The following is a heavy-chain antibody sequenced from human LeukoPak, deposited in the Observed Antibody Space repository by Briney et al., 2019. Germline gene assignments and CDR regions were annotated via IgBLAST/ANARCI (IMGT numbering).Heavy chain of an antibody. D-gene: IGHD2-21*02. CDR2: INHSGST. J-gene: IGHJ4*02. CDR3: ARGADGGDCYRDCY. V-gene: IGHV4-34*01. CDR1: GFTFSNYA. Sequence: GSLRLSCAASGFTFSNYAMSWVRQPPGKGLEWIGEINHSGSTNYNPSLKSRVTISVDTSKNQFSLKLSSVTAADTAVYYCARGADGGDCYRDCYWGQGTLVTVSS.